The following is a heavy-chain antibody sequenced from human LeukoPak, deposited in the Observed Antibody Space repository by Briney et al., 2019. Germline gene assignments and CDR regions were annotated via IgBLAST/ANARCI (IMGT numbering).Heavy chain of an antibody. CDR1: GFSFSSYG. V-gene: IGHV3-7*01. CDR3: ARGHYGLDC. Sequence: GSLRLSCEASGFSFSSYGLHWVRQAPGKGLEWVANIKEDGSEKYYVDSVKGRFTLSRDNAKNSLYLQMNSLRAEDTAVYYCARGHYGLDCWGQGTLVIVSS. CDR2: IKEDGSEK. D-gene: IGHD4-17*01. J-gene: IGHJ4*02.